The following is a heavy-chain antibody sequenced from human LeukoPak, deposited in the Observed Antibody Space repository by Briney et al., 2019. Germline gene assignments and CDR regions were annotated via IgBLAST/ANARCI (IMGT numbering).Heavy chain of an antibody. V-gene: IGHV3-48*03. J-gene: IGHJ4*02. D-gene: IGHD3-10*02. Sequence: GGSLRLSCAASGFTFSDYEISWVRQAPGKGLEWISCISTSGSTTYYADSVKGRFTISRDNAKNSLFLQMNTLTAEGTAVYYCARGALHVFDYWGQGTPVTVSS. CDR1: GFTFSDYE. CDR3: ARGALHVFDY. CDR2: ISTSGSTT.